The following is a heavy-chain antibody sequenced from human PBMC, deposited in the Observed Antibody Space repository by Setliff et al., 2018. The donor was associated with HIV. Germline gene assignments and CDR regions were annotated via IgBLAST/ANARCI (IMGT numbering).Heavy chain of an antibody. Sequence: GSLRLSCAASGFSFDDYAMYWVRQAPGKGLEWVSTITSDGGSSLYADSLKGRFTISRDNSKNSLYLQMNSLRVDDSAFYHCVKGPSTSSWAVTWDAFDIWGQGTPVTVSS. J-gene: IGHJ3*02. D-gene: IGHD6-13*01. V-gene: IGHV3-43D*03. CDR3: VKGPSTSSWAVTWDAFDI. CDR1: GFSFDDYA. CDR2: ITSDGGSS.